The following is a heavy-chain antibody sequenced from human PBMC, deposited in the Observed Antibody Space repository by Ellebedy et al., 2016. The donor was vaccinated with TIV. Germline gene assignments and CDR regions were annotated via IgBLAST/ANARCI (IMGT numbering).Heavy chain of an antibody. CDR2: IYYSGDT. CDR3: ARNPPTYNWVDS. Sequence: SETLSLTCTVSGDSLSRSSYYWGWFRQPSGKGLEWIGNIYYSGDTDYNPSLKSRVTMSVDTSKNQFSLNLRSVTAADTAVYYCARNPPTYNWVDSWGQGTLVTVSS. CDR1: GDSLSRSSYY. V-gene: IGHV4-39*01. J-gene: IGHJ5*01.